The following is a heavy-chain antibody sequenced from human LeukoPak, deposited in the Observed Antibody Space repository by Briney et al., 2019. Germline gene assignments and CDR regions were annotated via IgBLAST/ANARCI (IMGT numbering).Heavy chain of an antibody. V-gene: IGHV1-2*06. CDR2: INPNSGGT. D-gene: IGHD5-18*01. Sequence: GASVKVSCTASGYTFTGYYMHWVRQAPGQGLEWVGRINPNSGGTNYAQKFQGRVTITRDTSASTAYMELSSLRSEDTAVYYCARRKDTAMVFDPWGQGTLVTVSS. J-gene: IGHJ5*02. CDR3: ARRKDTAMVFDP. CDR1: GYTFTGYY.